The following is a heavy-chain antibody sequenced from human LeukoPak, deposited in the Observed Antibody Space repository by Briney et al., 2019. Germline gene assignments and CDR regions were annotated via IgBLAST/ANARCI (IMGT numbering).Heavy chain of an antibody. J-gene: IGHJ4*02. Sequence: ASVKVSCKASRYTFTSYGISWVRQAPGQGLEWMGWISAYNGNTNYAQKLQGRVTMTKDTSTSTAYLELRSLRSDDTAVYYCAIYGLCSGGSCYIDYWGQGTLVTVSS. CDR2: ISAYNGNT. V-gene: IGHV1-18*01. CDR3: AIYGLCSGGSCYIDY. D-gene: IGHD2-15*01. CDR1: RYTFTSYG.